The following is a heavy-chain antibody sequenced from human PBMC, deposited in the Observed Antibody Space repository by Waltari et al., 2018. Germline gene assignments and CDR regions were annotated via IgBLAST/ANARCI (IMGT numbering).Heavy chain of an antibody. J-gene: IGHJ4*02. V-gene: IGHV1-18*01. CDR2: ISAYNGNT. CDR3: ARGIRAASITMMGPFYY. CDR1: GYTFTSSG. Sequence: QVQLVQSGAEVKKPGASVKVSCKASGYTFTSSGISWVRQAPGQGLEWMGWISAYNGNTNDAQKLQGRVTMTTDTSTSTAYMELRSLRSDDTAVYYCARGIRAASITMMGPFYYWGQGTLVTVSS. D-gene: IGHD3-22*01.